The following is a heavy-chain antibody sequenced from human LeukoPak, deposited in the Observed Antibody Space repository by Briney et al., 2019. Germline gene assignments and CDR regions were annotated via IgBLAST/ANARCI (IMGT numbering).Heavy chain of an antibody. J-gene: IGHJ3*02. CDR2: IYNSGST. V-gene: IGHV4-39*07. CDR3: AREIYDSSGSKTSNAFDI. D-gene: IGHD3-22*01. CDR1: GASISSSAWY. Sequence: SETLSLTCSDSGASISSSAWYWGWIRQPPGKGLQWIGIIYNSGSTYYNPSLKSRVTLSVDTSKNQFSLRLSSVTAADTAVYYCAREIYDSSGSKTSNAFDIWGQGTMVTVSS.